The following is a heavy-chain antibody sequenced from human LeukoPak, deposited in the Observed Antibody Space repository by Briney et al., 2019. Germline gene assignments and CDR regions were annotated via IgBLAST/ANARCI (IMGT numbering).Heavy chain of an antibody. V-gene: IGHV4-39*07. Sequence: PSETLSLTCTVSGGSISSSSYYWGWIRQPPGKGLEWIGSIYYSGSTYYNPSLKSRVTISVDTSKNQFSLKLSSVTAADTAVYYCARDLGGWYNYWGQGTLVTVSS. J-gene: IGHJ4*02. CDR3: ARDLGGWYNY. CDR2: IYYSGST. D-gene: IGHD6-19*01. CDR1: GGSISSSSYY.